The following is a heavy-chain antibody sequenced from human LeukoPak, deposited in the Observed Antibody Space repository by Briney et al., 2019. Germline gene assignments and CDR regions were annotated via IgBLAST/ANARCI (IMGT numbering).Heavy chain of an antibody. CDR1: GGSISSGTYY. J-gene: IGHJ3*02. CDR2: IYSSGST. CDR3: VITVKVSAFDI. Sequence: SETLSLTCAISGGSISSGTYYWSWIRQPAGKGLEWIGHIYSSGSTNHNPSLKSRVTMSLDTSKNQFSLSLTSVTAADTAMYYCVITVKVSAFDIWGPGTMVTVSS. D-gene: IGHD3-16*01. V-gene: IGHV4-61*09.